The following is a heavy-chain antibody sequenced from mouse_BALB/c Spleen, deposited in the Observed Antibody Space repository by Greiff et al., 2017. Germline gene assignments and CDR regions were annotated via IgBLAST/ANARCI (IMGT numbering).Heavy chain of an antibody. D-gene: IGHD2-3*01. V-gene: IGHV3-2*02. J-gene: IGHJ3*01. CDR3: ARKFDGYYSFAY. Sequence: EVQLQESGPGLVKPSQSLSLTCTVTGYSITSDYAWNWIRQFPGNKLEWMGYISYSGSTSYNPSLKSRISITRDTSKNQFFLQLNSVTTEDTATYYCARKFDGYYSFAYWGQGTLVTVSA. CDR2: ISYSGST. CDR1: GYSITSDYA.